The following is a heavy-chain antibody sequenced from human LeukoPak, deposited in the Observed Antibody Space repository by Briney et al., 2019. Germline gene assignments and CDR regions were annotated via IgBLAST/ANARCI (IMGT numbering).Heavy chain of an antibody. CDR1: GYTLTSYD. V-gene: IGHV1-18*01. Sequence: AAVKVSCKASGYTLTSYDINWVRQATGQGLEWMGWISAYNGNTNYAQKLQGRVTMTTDTSTSTAYMELRSLRSDDTAVYYCARGIAAPRGVDYWGQGTLVTVSS. CDR2: ISAYNGNT. CDR3: ARGIAAPRGVDY. D-gene: IGHD6-13*01. J-gene: IGHJ4*02.